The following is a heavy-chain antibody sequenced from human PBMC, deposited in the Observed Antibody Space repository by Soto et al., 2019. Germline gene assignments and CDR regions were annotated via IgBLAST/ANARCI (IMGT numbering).Heavy chain of an antibody. CDR3: ARSVAVAGLDY. V-gene: IGHV3-30-3*01. CDR2: ISYDGNKK. J-gene: IGHJ4*02. Sequence: QVQLVESGGGVVQPGRSLRLSCAASGFNLSSYSMHWARQAPGKGLEWVGVISYDGNKKYYRDSVKGRFSISRDTSNNTVHLQMNSLRPEDTAVYYCARSVAVAGLDYWGQGSLVTVSS. CDR1: GFNLSSYS. D-gene: IGHD6-19*01.